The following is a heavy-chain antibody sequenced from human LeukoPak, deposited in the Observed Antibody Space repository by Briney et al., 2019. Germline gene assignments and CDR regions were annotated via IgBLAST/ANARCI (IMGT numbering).Heavy chain of an antibody. CDR1: GYTFTNFY. CDR3: ARSDSYTWFDP. CDR2: INPDNGVT. D-gene: IGHD2-21*01. Sequence: ASVKVSCKASGYTFTNFYIRWMRQAPGQGLEWMGWINPDNGVTDYAQKFQGRVTMTRDTSISAVYVELSRLRSDDTAVYYCARSDSYTWFDPWGQGTLVTVSS. V-gene: IGHV1-2*02. J-gene: IGHJ5*02.